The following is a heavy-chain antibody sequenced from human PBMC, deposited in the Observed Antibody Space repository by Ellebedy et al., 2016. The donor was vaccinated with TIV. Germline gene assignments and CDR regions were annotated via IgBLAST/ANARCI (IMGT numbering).Heavy chain of an antibody. CDR1: GFSLSSYA. D-gene: IGHD5-18*01. V-gene: IGHV3-23*01. CDR3: AKDRTSGDGYWVFDQ. J-gene: IGHJ4*02. Sequence: PGGSLRLSCAASGFSLSSYAMSWVRQAPGKGLEWVSSISGSGGSTYYADSVKGRFTISRDNSKSMVHLQMDSLRPEDTAVYYCAKDRTSGDGYWVFDQWGQGTLVTVSS. CDR2: ISGSGGST.